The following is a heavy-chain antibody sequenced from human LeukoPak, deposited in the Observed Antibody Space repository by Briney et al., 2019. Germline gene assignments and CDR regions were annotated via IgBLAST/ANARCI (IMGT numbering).Heavy chain of an antibody. J-gene: IGHJ5*02. CDR3: ARHITYYYGSGSYYRFDP. D-gene: IGHD3-10*01. V-gene: IGHV4-59*01. CDR1: GGSISSYY. CDR2: IYYSGST. Sequence: SETLSLTCTVSGGSISSYYWSWIRQPPGKGLEWIGYIYYSGSTNYNPSLKSPVTISVDTSKNQFSLNLSSVTAADTAVYYCARHITYYYGSGSYYRFDPWGQGTLVTVSS.